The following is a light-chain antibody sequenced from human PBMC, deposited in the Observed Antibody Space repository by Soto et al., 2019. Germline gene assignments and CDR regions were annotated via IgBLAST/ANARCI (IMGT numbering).Light chain of an antibody. J-gene: IGKJ1*01. CDR2: GAS. V-gene: IGKV3-20*01. Sequence: EIVLTQSPGTLSLSPGERATLSCRASQSVSSSYLAWYQQKPGQAPRLLIYGASSRATGIPDRFSGSGSGTDFTLTISRLEPEDFAVYYCHQYGSSAWTFVQGTKVEIK. CDR1: QSVSSSY. CDR3: HQYGSSAWT.